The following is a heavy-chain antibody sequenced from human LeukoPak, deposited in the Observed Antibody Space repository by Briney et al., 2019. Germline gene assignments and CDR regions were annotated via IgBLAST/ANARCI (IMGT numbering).Heavy chain of an antibody. J-gene: IGHJ4*02. V-gene: IGHV1-2*02. CDR1: GYTFTGYH. D-gene: IGHD3-10*01. CDR3: ARENFGSGTDY. Sequence: ASLKVSCKASGYTFTGYHIHWVRQAPGQGLEWMGWINPNTGGTSYAQKFQGRVAMTRDTSSNTAYMEVSRLTSDDTSVYYCARENFGSGTDYWGQGTLVTVSS. CDR2: INPNTGGT.